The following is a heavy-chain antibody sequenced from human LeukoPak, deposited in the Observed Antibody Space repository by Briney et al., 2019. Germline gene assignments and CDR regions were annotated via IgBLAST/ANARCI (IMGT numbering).Heavy chain of an antibody. D-gene: IGHD1-26*01. V-gene: IGHV3-7*01. CDR2: IRDDGGEI. Sequence: GGSLRLSCEASGFTFCSYWMSGVRQAPGKGLEWVANIRDDGGEIYYVDSVKGRFTISRDNAKSSLFLQMNSLRAEDAAVYYCARDKPRGSYYGSIFDSWGQGTLVTVSS. CDR1: GFTFCSYW. J-gene: IGHJ4*02. CDR3: ARDKPRGSYYGSIFDS.